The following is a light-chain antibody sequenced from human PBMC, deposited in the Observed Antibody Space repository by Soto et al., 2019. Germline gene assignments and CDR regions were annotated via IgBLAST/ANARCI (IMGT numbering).Light chain of an antibody. CDR3: CSYAGSSTFDVV. V-gene: IGLV2-23*03. J-gene: IGLJ2*01. CDR1: SSDVGSYNL. Sequence: QSALTQPASVSGSPGQSITISCTGTSSDVGSYNLVSWYQQHPGKAPKLMIYEGSKRPSGVSNRFSGSKSGNTASLTISGLQAADEADYYCCSYAGSSTFDVVFGGGTKVTVL. CDR2: EGS.